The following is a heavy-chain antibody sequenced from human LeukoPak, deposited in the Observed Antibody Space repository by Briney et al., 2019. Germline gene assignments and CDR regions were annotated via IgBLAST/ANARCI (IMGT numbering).Heavy chain of an antibody. Sequence: SLKLSCKASGVTFSSYTISWVRQAPGQGLEWISGIIPNFGTTHYAQKFRDRVTITADKSTNTPYMEVTSLRSDDTAVYYCAIGRALWFGVSWFDPWGEGTLVTVSS. J-gene: IGHJ5*02. V-gene: IGHV1-69*06. CDR2: IIPNFGTT. CDR3: AIGRALWFGVSWFDP. CDR1: GVTFSSYT. D-gene: IGHD3-10*01.